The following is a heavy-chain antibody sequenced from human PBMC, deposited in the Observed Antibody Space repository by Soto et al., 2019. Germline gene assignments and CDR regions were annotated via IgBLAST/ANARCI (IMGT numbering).Heavy chain of an antibody. J-gene: IGHJ4*02. D-gene: IGHD2-8*02. CDR2: INHSGST. Sequence: QVQLQQWGAGLLKPSETLSLTCAVYGGSFSGYYWTWIRQPPGTGLEWMGEINHSGSTTYNPSLKRRVTISVDTSKNQFSLKLTSVTAADTAVYYCARDKITGLFDYWGQGTLVTVSS. CDR1: GGSFSGYY. V-gene: IGHV4-34*01. CDR3: ARDKITGLFDY.